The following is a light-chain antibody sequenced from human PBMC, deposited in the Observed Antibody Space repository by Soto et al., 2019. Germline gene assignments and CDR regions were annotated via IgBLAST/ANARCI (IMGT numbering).Light chain of an antibody. J-gene: IGLJ1*01. CDR1: SSDVGDYNY. CDR3: SSYTSSSTPCV. CDR2: DVN. V-gene: IGLV2-14*01. Sequence: QSALTQPASVSGSPGQSITISCTGTSSDVGDYNYVSWYQQHPGQAPKLMIYDVNNRPLGVSNRFSGSKSGNTASLTISGLQAEDEADYYCSSYTSSSTPCVFGTGTKVTVL.